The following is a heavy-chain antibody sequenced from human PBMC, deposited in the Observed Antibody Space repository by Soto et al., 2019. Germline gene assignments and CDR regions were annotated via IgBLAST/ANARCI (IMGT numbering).Heavy chain of an antibody. Sequence: QVQLQESGPGLVKPSQTLSLTCTVSGGSISSGDYYWGWIRQPPGKGLEWIGYIYYSGSTYYNPSLKSRVTISVDTSKNQFSLKLSSETAADTAVYYCARGVSGPGDYYGMDVWGQGTTVTVSS. D-gene: IGHD3-3*01. CDR1: GGSISSGDYY. V-gene: IGHV4-30-4*01. CDR3: ARGVSGPGDYYGMDV. CDR2: IYYSGST. J-gene: IGHJ6*02.